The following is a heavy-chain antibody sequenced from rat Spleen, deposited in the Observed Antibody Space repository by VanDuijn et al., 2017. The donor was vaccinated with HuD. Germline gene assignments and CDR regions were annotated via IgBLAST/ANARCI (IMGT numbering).Heavy chain of an antibody. CDR2: INTGGTGT. D-gene: IGHD1-9*01. CDR3: AKDRDYYGYNSFDY. V-gene: IGHV5-58*01. Sequence: EVQLVATGGGLVQPGRSLKLSCVASGFKFSSYWMYWIRQAPGKGLEWVSSINTGGTGTYYPDSVKGRFTVSRDNAENTVYLQMNSLRSEDTATYYCAKDRDYYGYNSFDYWGQGVMVTVSS. J-gene: IGHJ2*01. CDR1: GFKFSSYW.